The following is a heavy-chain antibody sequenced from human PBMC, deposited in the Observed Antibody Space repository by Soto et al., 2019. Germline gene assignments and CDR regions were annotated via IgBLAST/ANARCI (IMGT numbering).Heavy chain of an antibody. J-gene: IGHJ3*01. D-gene: IGHD4-17*01. Sequence: QITLKESGPTLVKPTQTLTLTCTFSGFSLSTSGVAVGWIRQPPGKAPAWLALISWDDDKRYSPSLKSRLTITKDTSKNQEFLTMNTMDPVDTATYYCAHRRLTDFGDYDIVWEIDAFDVWGQGTMVTVSS. CDR3: AHRRLTDFGDYDIVWEIDAFDV. CDR2: ISWDDDK. V-gene: IGHV2-5*02. CDR1: GFSLSTSGVA.